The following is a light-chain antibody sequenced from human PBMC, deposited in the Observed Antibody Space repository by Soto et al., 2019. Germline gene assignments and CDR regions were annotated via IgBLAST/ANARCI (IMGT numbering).Light chain of an antibody. Sequence: QSALTQPASVSGSPGQSITISCTGTSSDVVNDLLVSWYQQHPGKAPKLMIYEGSKRPSGVSNRFSGSKSGNTASLTISGLQAEDEADYYCCSYAGSSTPVVFGGGTKLTVL. V-gene: IGLV2-23*01. J-gene: IGLJ2*01. CDR1: SSDVVNDLL. CDR2: EGS. CDR3: CSYAGSSTPVV.